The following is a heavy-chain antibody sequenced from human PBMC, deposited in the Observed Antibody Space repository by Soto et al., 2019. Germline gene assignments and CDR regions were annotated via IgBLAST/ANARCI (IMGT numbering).Heavy chain of an antibody. CDR1: GFTFSSYA. V-gene: IGHV3-30-3*01. Sequence: QVPLVESGGGVVQPGRSLRLSCAASGFTFSSYAMHWVRQAPGKGLEWVAVISYDGSNKYYADSVKGRFTISRDNSKNTLYLQMNSLRAEDTAVYYCARDRRYYYYYGMDVWGQGTTVTVSS. CDR3: ARDRRYYYYYGMDV. CDR2: ISYDGSNK. J-gene: IGHJ6*02.